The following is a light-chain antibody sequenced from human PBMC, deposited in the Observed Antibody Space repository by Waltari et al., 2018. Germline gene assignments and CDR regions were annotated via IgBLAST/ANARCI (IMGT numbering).Light chain of an antibody. V-gene: IGKV4-1*01. Sequence: DIVMTQSPDSLPVSLGERATINCKSSQSVLYSSNNKNYLAWYQQKTGQPPKLLIYWASTRESGVPDRFSGSGSGTDFTLTISSLQAEDVAVYYCQQYYTNSYTFGQGTKLEIK. J-gene: IGKJ2*01. CDR2: WAS. CDR1: QSVLYSSNNKNY. CDR3: QQYYTNSYT.